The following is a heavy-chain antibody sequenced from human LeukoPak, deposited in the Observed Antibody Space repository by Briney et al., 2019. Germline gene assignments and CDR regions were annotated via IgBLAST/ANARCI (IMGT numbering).Heavy chain of an antibody. CDR3: ARRGTGYGISYYYYGMDV. Sequence: EASVKVSCKASGYTFTSYGISWVRQAPGQGLEWMGWISAYNGNTNYAQKLQGRVTMTTDTSTSTAYMELRSLRSDDTAVYYCARRGTGYGISYYYYGMDVWGQGTTVTVSS. D-gene: IGHD1-1*01. CDR1: GYTFTSYG. V-gene: IGHV1-18*01. CDR2: ISAYNGNT. J-gene: IGHJ6*02.